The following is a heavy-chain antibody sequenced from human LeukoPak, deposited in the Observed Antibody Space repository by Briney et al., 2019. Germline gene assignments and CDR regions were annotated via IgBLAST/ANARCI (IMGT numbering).Heavy chain of an antibody. V-gene: IGHV3-30*18. J-gene: IGHJ4*02. Sequence: GRSLTLSCAASGFTFSSYCMLWVPQAPGKGREWVAVISYDGSNKYYADSVKGRFTISRDNSKNTLYLQMNSLRAEDTAVYYCAKLWWEQNDYWGQGTLVTVSS. CDR1: GFTFSSYC. CDR2: ISYDGSNK. CDR3: AKLWWEQNDY. D-gene: IGHD2-21*01.